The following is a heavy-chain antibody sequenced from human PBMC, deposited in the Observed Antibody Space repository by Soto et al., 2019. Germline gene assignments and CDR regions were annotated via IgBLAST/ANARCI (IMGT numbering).Heavy chain of an antibody. Sequence: ASVKVSCKASGYTFTSYGISWVRPAPGQGLEWMGWISAYNGNTNYAQKLQGRVTMTTDTSTSTAYMELRSLRSDDTAVYYCARDDDCSGGSCYSGYGMDVWGQGTTVTVSS. V-gene: IGHV1-18*04. CDR3: ARDDDCSGGSCYSGYGMDV. CDR2: ISAYNGNT. J-gene: IGHJ6*02. CDR1: GYTFTSYG. D-gene: IGHD2-15*01.